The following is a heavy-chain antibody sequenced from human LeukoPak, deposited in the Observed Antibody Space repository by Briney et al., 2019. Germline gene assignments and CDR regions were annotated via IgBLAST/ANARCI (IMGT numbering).Heavy chain of an antibody. D-gene: IGHD3-10*01. V-gene: IGHV4-4*07. CDR2: IYTSGST. J-gene: IGHJ6*03. CDR3: ARVGGYYYYMDV. CDR1: GGFISSYY. Sequence: SETLSLTCTVSGGFISSYYWSWIRQPAGKLLEWIGRIYTSGSTNYNPSLKSRVTISVDTSKNQFSLKLSSVTAADTAVYYCARVGGYYYYMDVWGKGTTVTVSS.